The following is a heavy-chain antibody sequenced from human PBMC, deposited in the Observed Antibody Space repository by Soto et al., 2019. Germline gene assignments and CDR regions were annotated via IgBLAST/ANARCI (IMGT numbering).Heavy chain of an antibody. CDR3: TRATELRYVEWSVYRGGNYAMDV. CDR2: VSPDSGST. V-gene: IGHV1-8*01. CDR1: GYTFSGYD. D-gene: IGHD3-3*01. J-gene: IGHJ6*02. Sequence: QVQLVQSGAEVKKPGASVRVSCKAAGYTFSGYDINWVRQATGQWLEWMGWVSPDSGSTGYAGIFQGRLTMTWDRSTTTAYMELSSLTSEDSAVYYCTRATELRYVEWSVYRGGNYAMDVWGHGTTVTVSS.